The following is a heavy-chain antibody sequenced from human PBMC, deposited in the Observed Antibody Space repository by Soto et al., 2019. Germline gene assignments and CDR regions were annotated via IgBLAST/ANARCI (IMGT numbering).Heavy chain of an antibody. CDR3: AIGVADARLWAWFDP. CDR1: GYTFTSYG. D-gene: IGHD6-19*01. J-gene: IGHJ5*02. CDR2: ISAYNGNT. Sequence: ASVKVSCKASGYTFTSYGISWVRQAPGQGLERMGWISAYNGNTNYAQKLQGRVTMTTDTSTSTAYMELRSLRSDDMALYYCAIGVADARLWAWFDPWGQGTLVTVSS. V-gene: IGHV1-18*03.